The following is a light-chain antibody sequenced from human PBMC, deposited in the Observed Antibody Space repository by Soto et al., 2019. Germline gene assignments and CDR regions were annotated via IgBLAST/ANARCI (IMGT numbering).Light chain of an antibody. CDR2: GAS. Sequence: EIVLTQSPGTLSLSPGERATLSCRASQSVSSSYLVWYQQKPGQAPRLLLYGASSRATGIPDRFSGSGSGTDFILTISRLEPEDFAVYYCQQYDSSSWTFGQGTKVEIK. V-gene: IGKV3-20*01. CDR1: QSVSSSY. CDR3: QQYDSSSWT. J-gene: IGKJ1*01.